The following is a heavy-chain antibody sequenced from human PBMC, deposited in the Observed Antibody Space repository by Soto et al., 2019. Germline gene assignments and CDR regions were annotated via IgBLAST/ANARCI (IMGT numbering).Heavy chain of an antibody. CDR1: GFTFSDYY. CDR3: AREGPSSYSFDY. J-gene: IGHJ4*02. CDR2: ISHNSGSI. V-gene: IGHV3-11*01. Sequence: GGSLRLSCAAAGFTFSDYYMSWIRQAPGKGLEWVSYISHNSGSIYYADSVKGRFTISRDNAKNSLYLQMNSLRVDDTAGYYCAREGPSSYSFDYWGQGTLVTVSS.